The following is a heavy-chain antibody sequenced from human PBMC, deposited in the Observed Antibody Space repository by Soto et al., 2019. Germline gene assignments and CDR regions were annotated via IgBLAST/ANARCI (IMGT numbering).Heavy chain of an antibody. CDR1: GGTCSTYG. CDR2: IIPIFDTT. Sequence: QVQLVQSGAEVKKPGYSVKVSCKASGGTCSTYGINWVRQAPGQGLEWMGGIIPIFDTTNYAQKFQGKFTITADESTSTVYMELSSLSSEDTAVYYCARDEAAAATSGRDVWGQGTTVTVSS. CDR3: ARDEAAAATSGRDV. D-gene: IGHD6-13*01. J-gene: IGHJ6*02. V-gene: IGHV1-69*01.